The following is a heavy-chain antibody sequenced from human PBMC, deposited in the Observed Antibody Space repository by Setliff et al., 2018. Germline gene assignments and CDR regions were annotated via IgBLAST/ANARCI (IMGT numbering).Heavy chain of an antibody. CDR3: AKFGPLDLTGDWAFDN. D-gene: IGHD7-27*01. CDR2: INHSGST. Sequence: TSETLSLTCVVYGGSFSGYQWSWIRQPPGKGLEWIAEINHSGSTNYNPSLKSRVTISVDTSKKQFSLKLSSVTAADTAVYYCAKFGPLDLTGDWAFDNWGQGTLVTVSS. V-gene: IGHV4-34*01. CDR1: GGSFSGYQ. J-gene: IGHJ4*02.